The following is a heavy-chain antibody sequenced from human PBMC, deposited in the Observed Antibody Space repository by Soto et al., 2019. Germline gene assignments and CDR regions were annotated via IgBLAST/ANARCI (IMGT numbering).Heavy chain of an antibody. Sequence: GGSLRLSCAASGFTFSNAWMSWVRQAPGKGLEWVGRIKSKTDGGTTDYAAPVKGRFTISRDDSKNTLYLQMNSLKTEDTAVYYRTTVWRYCSGGSCYSLWGQGTLVTVSS. V-gene: IGHV3-15*01. D-gene: IGHD2-15*01. CDR1: GFTFSNAW. J-gene: IGHJ4*02. CDR3: TTVWRYCSGGSCYSL. CDR2: IKSKTDGGTT.